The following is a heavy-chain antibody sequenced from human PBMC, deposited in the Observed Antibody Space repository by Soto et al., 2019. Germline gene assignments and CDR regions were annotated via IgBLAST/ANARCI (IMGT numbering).Heavy chain of an antibody. CDR3: ARDCCSYGMDD. CDR2: INAGNGDT. CDR1: GYTFTSYG. D-gene: IGHD2-21*01. V-gene: IGHV1-3*01. J-gene: IGHJ6*02. Sequence: ASVKVSCKASGYTFTSYGMHWVRQAPGQRLEWMGWINAGNGDTKYSQRFQGRVTITRDTSASTAYMELSSLRSEDTAVYYCARDCCSYGMDDWGQGTTVTVSS.